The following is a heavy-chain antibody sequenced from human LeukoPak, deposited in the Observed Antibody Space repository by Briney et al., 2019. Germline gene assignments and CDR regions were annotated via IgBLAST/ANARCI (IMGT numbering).Heavy chain of an antibody. Sequence: GGSLRLSCAASGFTFSSYAMSWVRQAPGKGLEWVSAISGSGGSTYYADSVKGRFTISRDNSKNTLYLQMNSLRAEDTAVYYCAKADYFDPYYYYGMDVWGQGTLVTVSS. CDR2: ISGSGGST. J-gene: IGHJ6*02. V-gene: IGHV3-23*01. CDR3: AKADYFDPYYYYGMDV. CDR1: GFTFSSYA. D-gene: IGHD3-9*01.